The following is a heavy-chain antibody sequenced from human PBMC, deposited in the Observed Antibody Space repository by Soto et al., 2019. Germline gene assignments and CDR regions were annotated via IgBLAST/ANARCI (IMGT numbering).Heavy chain of an antibody. Sequence: QVQLQESGPGLVRPSGTLSLTCAVSGDSINSNYCWTWVRQPPGKGLEWIAEIYYSGGTSYNPSLTSRVTIALDKSKNRFALNLPSVTAADKAMYYCARDTGWGLGYWGQGTLVPVSS. D-gene: IGHD6-19*01. V-gene: IGHV4-4*02. CDR2: IYYSGGT. CDR1: GDSINSNYC. CDR3: ARDTGWGLGY. J-gene: IGHJ4*02.